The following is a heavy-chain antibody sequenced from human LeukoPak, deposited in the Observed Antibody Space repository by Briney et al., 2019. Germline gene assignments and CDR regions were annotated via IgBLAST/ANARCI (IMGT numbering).Heavy chain of an antibody. CDR2: ISWNSGSI. J-gene: IGHJ4*02. CDR3: ARGPIVAPDH. CDR1: GFTFDDYA. Sequence: GGSLRLSCAASGFTFDDYAMHWVRQAPGKGLEWVSGISWNSGSIGDADSVKGRFTISRDNAKNSLYLQMNSLRAEDTAVYYCARGPIVAPDHWGQGTLVTVSS. D-gene: IGHD5-12*01. V-gene: IGHV3-9*01.